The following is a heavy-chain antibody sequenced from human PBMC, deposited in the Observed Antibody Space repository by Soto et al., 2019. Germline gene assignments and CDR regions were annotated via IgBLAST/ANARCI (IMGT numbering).Heavy chain of an antibody. Sequence: SETLSLTCAVSGGSISSSNWWSWVRQPPGKGLEWIGEIYHSGSTNYNPSLKSRVTISVDKSKNQFSLKLSSVTAADTAVYYCARTTIAVAENNWFDPWGQGTLVTVSS. D-gene: IGHD6-19*01. CDR2: IYHSGST. J-gene: IGHJ5*02. V-gene: IGHV4-4*02. CDR3: ARTTIAVAENNWFDP. CDR1: GGSISSSNW.